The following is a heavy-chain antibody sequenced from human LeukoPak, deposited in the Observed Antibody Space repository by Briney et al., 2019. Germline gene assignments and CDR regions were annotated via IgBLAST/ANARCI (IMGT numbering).Heavy chain of an antibody. CDR1: GFTFSDYY. J-gene: IGHJ3*02. Sequence: GGSLRLSCAASGFTFSDYYMSWVRQAPGKGLEWVSLIYSGGSTDYADSVKGRFTISRDNSKNTLYLQMNSLRAEDTAVYYCARGGDIVGTSRSAFDIWGQGTMVTVSS. D-gene: IGHD1-26*01. CDR2: IYSGGST. V-gene: IGHV3-53*01. CDR3: ARGGDIVGTSRSAFDI.